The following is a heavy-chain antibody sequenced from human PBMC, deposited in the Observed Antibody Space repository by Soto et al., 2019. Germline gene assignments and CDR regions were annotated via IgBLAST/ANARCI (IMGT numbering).Heavy chain of an antibody. D-gene: IGHD2-15*01. J-gene: IGHJ6*02. CDR2: IYWDDDK. V-gene: IGHV2-5*02. CDR1: GFSLSTSGVG. CDR3: AYLPCSGGSCYWFSFSGMDV. Sequence: QITLKESGPTLVKPTQTLTLTCTFSGFSLSTSGVGVAWIRQPPGKALEWLALIYWDDDKRYRPSLESRLTITKDTSKNQVVLTMTNMDSVDTATYYCAYLPCSGGSCYWFSFSGMDVWGQGTTGTVS.